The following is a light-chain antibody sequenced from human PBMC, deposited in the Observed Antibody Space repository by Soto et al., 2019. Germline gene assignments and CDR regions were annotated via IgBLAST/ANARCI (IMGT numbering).Light chain of an antibody. J-gene: IGLJ2*01. Sequence: QSVLTQPPSVSEAPRQRVTISCSGSSSNIGNNAVNWYQQLPGKAPKLLISNNNQRPSGVPDRFSGSKSGTSSSLAISGLPSEDEATYYCAAWDDRPNGLVFGGGSQLNV. CDR3: AAWDDRPNGLV. V-gene: IGLV1-36*01. CDR1: SSNIGNNA. CDR2: NNN.